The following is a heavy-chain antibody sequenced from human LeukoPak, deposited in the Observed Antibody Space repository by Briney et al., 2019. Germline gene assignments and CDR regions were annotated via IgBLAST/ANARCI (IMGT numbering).Heavy chain of an antibody. CDR3: ARGSFLSGYDLDAFDI. Sequence: PSQTLSLTCAVSGGSISSGGYSWSWIRQPPGKGLEWIGYIYHSGSTYYNPSLKSRVTISVDRSKNQFSLKLSSVTAADTAVYYCARGSFLSGYDLDAFDIWGQGTMVTVSS. D-gene: IGHD5-12*01. V-gene: IGHV4-30-2*01. CDR1: GGSISSGGYS. CDR2: IYHSGST. J-gene: IGHJ3*02.